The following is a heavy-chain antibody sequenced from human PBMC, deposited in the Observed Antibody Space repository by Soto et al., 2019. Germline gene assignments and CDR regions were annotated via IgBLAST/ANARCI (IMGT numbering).Heavy chain of an antibody. D-gene: IGHD3-10*01. J-gene: IGHJ6*02. Sequence: SETLSLTCTVSGGSISSGDYYWSWIRQPPGKGLEWIGYIYYSGSTYYNPSLKSRVTISVDTSKNQFSLKLSSVTAADTAVYYCARGKVPYYYYGMDVWGQGTTVTVSS. V-gene: IGHV4-30-4*01. CDR2: IYYSGST. CDR3: ARGKVPYYYYGMDV. CDR1: GGSISSGDYY.